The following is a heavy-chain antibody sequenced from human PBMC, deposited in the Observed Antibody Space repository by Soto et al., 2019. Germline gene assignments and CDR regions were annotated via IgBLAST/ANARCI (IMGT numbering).Heavy chain of an antibody. CDR1: GGSISSYY. CDR2: IYYSGST. D-gene: IGHD5-18*01. V-gene: IGHV4-59*01. Sequence: SETLSLTCTVSGGSISSYYWSWIRQPPGKGLEWIGYIYYSGSTNYNPSLKSRVTISVDTSKNQFSLKLSSVTAADTAVYYCARVAPTSGIQLRSHAFDIWGQGTMVT. J-gene: IGHJ3*02. CDR3: ARVAPTSGIQLRSHAFDI.